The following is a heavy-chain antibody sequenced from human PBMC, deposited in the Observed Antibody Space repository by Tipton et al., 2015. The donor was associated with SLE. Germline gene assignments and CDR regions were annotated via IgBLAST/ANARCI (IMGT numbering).Heavy chain of an antibody. CDR2: IYYSGST. Sequence: TLSLTCTVSGGSISSYYWSWIRQPPGEGLEWIGYIYYSGSTNYNPSLKSRVTISVDTSKNQFSLKLSSVTAADTAVYYCARGTRGWYFDLWGRGTLVTVSS. CDR1: GGSISSYY. D-gene: IGHD3-10*01. V-gene: IGHV4-59*12. J-gene: IGHJ2*01. CDR3: ARGTRGWYFDL.